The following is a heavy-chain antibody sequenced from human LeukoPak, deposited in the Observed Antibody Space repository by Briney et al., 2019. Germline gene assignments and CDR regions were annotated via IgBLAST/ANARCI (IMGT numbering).Heavy chain of an antibody. Sequence: GGSLRLSCAASGFTFSSYAMSWVRQAPGKGLEWVSAISGSGGSTYYADSVKGRFTISRDNAKNSLYLQMNSLRAEDTAVYYCARDHRGNFDYWGQGTLVTVSS. CDR3: ARDHRGNFDY. CDR2: ISGSGGST. J-gene: IGHJ4*02. V-gene: IGHV3-23*01. D-gene: IGHD3-16*01. CDR1: GFTFSSYA.